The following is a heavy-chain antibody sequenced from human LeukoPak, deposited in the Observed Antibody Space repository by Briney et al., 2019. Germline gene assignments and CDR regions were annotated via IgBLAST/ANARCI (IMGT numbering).Heavy chain of an antibody. J-gene: IGHJ4*02. CDR3: ARVRPLGYYFDY. CDR2: INPNSGGT. D-gene: IGHD3-10*01. Sequence: ASVKVSCKASGYTFTGYYMHWVRQAPGQGLEWMGWINPNSGGTNYAQKFQGRVTMTRDTSISTAYMELSRLRSDDTAVYYCARVRPLGYYFDYWGQGTLVTVSS. CDR1: GYTFTGYY. V-gene: IGHV1-2*02.